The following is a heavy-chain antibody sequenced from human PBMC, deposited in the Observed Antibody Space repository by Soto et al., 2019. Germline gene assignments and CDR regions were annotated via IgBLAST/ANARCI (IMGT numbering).Heavy chain of an antibody. Sequence: QLQLQESGPGLVKPSETLSLTCTVSGGSISSSSYYWGWIRQPPGKGLGWIGSIYYSGSTYYNPSLKSRVTISVDTSKNQFSLKLSSVTAADTAVYYCARRRYCSGGSCYLSVGAFDIWGQGTMVTVSS. CDR3: ARRRYCSGGSCYLSVGAFDI. V-gene: IGHV4-39*01. J-gene: IGHJ3*02. CDR2: IYYSGST. D-gene: IGHD2-15*01. CDR1: GGSISSSSYY.